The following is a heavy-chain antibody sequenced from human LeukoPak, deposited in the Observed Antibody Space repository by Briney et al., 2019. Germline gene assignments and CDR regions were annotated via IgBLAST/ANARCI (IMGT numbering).Heavy chain of an antibody. CDR2: IYYSGST. J-gene: IGHJ4*02. Sequence: SQTLSPTCTVSGGSISSGDYYWSWIRQPPGKGLEWIGYIYYSGSTYYNPSLKSRVTISVDTSKNQFSLKLSSVTAADTAVYFCARHGASGSYLYYFDYWGQGTLVTVSS. D-gene: IGHD1-26*01. CDR3: ARHGASGSYLYYFDY. CDR1: GGSISSGDYY. V-gene: IGHV4-30-4*01.